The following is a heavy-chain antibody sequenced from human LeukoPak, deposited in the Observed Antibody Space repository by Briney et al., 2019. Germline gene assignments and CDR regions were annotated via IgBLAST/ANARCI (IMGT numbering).Heavy chain of an antibody. CDR2: LRSDRSNK. Sequence: GGSLRLSCAASGFTFSSYGMSWVRQAPGKGLEGVALLRSDRSNKYYADSVKGRFTISRDNSKNTLYLQMSSLRAEDTAVYYCAKGAQYYGSGSHRRGHCFDSWGQGTLVTVSS. J-gene: IGHJ4*02. CDR1: GFTFSSYG. V-gene: IGHV3-30*02. D-gene: IGHD3-10*01. CDR3: AKGAQYYGSGSHRRGHCFDS.